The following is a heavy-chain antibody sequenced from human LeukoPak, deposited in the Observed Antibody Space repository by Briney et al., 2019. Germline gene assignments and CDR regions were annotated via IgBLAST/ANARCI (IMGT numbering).Heavy chain of an antibody. Sequence: PSETLSLTCTVSGVSITSYKWSWLRQSPGKGLEWIGFISTSGRTDYNPSLTSRVSMSVDTSKSQVSLRLSSVTAEDTAVYYCATSYDNKIVPYDCWGQGILATVSS. CDR1: GVSITSYK. CDR2: ISTSGRT. V-gene: IGHV4-4*09. J-gene: IGHJ4*02. D-gene: IGHD3-9*01. CDR3: ATSYDNKIVPYDC.